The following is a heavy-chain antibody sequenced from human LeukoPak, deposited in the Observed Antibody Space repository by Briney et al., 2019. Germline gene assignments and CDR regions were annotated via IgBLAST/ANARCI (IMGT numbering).Heavy chain of an antibody. D-gene: IGHD5-24*01. J-gene: IGHJ4*02. V-gene: IGHV4-59*01. CDR1: GGSISSYY. Sequence: SETLSLTCTVSGGSISSYYWSWIRQPPGKGLEWIGYIYHSGSTNYSPSLKSRVTMSVDTSKNLFSLKLSSVTAADTAVYYCARGRDGYTKVFDYWGQGTLVTVSS. CDR3: ARGRDGYTKVFDY. CDR2: IYHSGST.